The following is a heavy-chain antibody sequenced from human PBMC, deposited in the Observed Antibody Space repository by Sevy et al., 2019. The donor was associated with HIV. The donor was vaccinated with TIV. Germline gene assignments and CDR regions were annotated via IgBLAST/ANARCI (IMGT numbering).Heavy chain of an antibody. Sequence: GGSLRLSCAASGFTFSHYWMTWVRQAPGKGPERVANIKGDGSEKYYVDSVRGRFTISRDNAKNSLYLQMNSLRGEDTALYYCARDCNSATCLWGLDVWSQGTTVTVSS. D-gene: IGHD1-26*01. CDR1: GFTFSHYW. CDR3: ARDCNSATCLWGLDV. J-gene: IGHJ6*02. CDR2: IKGDGSEK. V-gene: IGHV3-7*03.